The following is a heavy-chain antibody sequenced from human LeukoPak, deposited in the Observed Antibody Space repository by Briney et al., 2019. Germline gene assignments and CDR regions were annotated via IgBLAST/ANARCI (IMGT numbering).Heavy chain of an antibody. CDR1: GGSISSYY. CDR2: IYTSEST. D-gene: IGHD3-3*01. Sequence: SETLSLTCTVSGGSISSYYWSWIRQPAGKGLEWIGRIYTSESTNYNPSLKSRVTMSVDTSKNQFPLKLSSVTAADTAVYYCARSREWLFPDYWGQGTLVTVSS. V-gene: IGHV4-4*07. J-gene: IGHJ4*02. CDR3: ARSREWLFPDY.